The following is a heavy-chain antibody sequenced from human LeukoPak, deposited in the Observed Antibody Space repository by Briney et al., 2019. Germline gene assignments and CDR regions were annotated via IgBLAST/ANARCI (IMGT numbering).Heavy chain of an antibody. J-gene: IGHJ4*02. V-gene: IGHV4-34*01. Sequence: SETLSLTCAVYGGSFSGYYWSWIRQPPGKGLEWIGEINHSGSTNYNPSLKSRVTISVDTSKNQFSLKLSSVTAADTAVYYCARGLVTTNPYFDYWGPGTLVTVSS. D-gene: IGHD4-11*01. CDR3: ARGLVTTNPYFDY. CDR1: GGSFSGYY. CDR2: INHSGST.